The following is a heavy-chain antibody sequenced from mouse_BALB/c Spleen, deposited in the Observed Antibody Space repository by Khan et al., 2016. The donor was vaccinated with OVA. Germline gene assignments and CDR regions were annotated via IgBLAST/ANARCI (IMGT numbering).Heavy chain of an antibody. V-gene: IGHV1S136*01. Sequence: VQLKQSGPELVKPGASVKMSCKASGYTFTSYVMHWVKQKPGLGLEWIGYIYPFNDDTKYNEKFKGKATLTSAKSSSTAYMELSSLTSEDSAVYYCAPVGNYYVSFAYWGQGTLVTVSA. CDR2: IYPFNDDT. J-gene: IGHJ3*01. D-gene: IGHD1-1*01. CDR1: GYTFTSYV. CDR3: APVGNYYVSFAY.